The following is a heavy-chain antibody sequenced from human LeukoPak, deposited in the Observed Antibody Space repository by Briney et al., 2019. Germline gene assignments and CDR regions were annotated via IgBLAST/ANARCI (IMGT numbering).Heavy chain of an antibody. J-gene: IGHJ4*02. V-gene: IGHV1-46*01. CDR2: INPSGGST. CDR1: GYTFTGYY. D-gene: IGHD1-26*01. CDR3: ARVDRWGSYLFDY. Sequence: EASVKVSCKASGYTFTGYYIHWVRQAPGQGLEWMGIINPSGGSTSYAQKFQGRVTMTRDTSISTAYMELSRLRSDDTAVYYCARVDRWGSYLFDYWGQGTLVTVSS.